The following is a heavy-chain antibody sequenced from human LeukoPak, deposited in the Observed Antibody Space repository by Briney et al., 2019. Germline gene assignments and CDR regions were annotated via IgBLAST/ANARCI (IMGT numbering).Heavy chain of an antibody. CDR1: GFTFSSCG. J-gene: IGHJ4*02. CDR3: AKDLGVGAYLLFDYVSAAFDH. D-gene: IGHD2/OR15-2a*01. CDR2: ISYDGSNA. V-gene: IGHV3-30*18. Sequence: GGSLRLSCAASGFTFSSCGLHWVRHTAGKGLEWVAVISYDGSNAYYAHSVKGRFTISRDNSQNTLYLQMNSLRAEDTAVYYCAKDLGVGAYLLFDYVSAAFDHWGQGTLVTVSS.